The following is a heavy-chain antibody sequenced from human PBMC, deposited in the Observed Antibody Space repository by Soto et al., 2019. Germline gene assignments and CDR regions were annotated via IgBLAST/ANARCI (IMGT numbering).Heavy chain of an antibody. V-gene: IGHV3-23*01. CDR3: AKERSSGWSFDY. CDR2: ISGSGDST. D-gene: IGHD6-19*01. J-gene: IGHJ4*02. CDR1: GFTFSTYS. Sequence: GGSLRLSCAASGFTFSTYSMNWVRQAPGKGLEWVSGISGSGDSTYYADSVKGRFTVSRDNSKNTLYLQMNSLRAEDTAVFYCAKERSSGWSFDYWGQGTLVTVSS.